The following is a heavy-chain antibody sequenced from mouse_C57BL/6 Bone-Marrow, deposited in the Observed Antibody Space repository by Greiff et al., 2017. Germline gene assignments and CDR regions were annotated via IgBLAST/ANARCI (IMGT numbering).Heavy chain of an antibody. V-gene: IGHV14-4*01. D-gene: IGHD1-1*01. J-gene: IGHJ1*03. Sequence: EVQLQQSGAELVRPGASVKLSCTASGFNIKDDYMHWVKQRPEQGLEWIGWIDPENGDTEYASKFQGKATITAAPSSHPAYMQLRRLTSEDTVVYCWTTHYGSSHWYFDVWGTGTTVTVSA. CDR2: IDPENGDT. CDR3: TTHYGSSHWYFDV. CDR1: GFNIKDDY.